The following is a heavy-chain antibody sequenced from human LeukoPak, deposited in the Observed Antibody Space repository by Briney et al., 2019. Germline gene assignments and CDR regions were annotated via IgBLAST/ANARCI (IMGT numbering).Heavy chain of an antibody. CDR3: ARISFLTYFDY. Sequence: GSGPTLVNPTQTLTLTCTFSGFSLSTSGMCVSWIRQPPGKALEWLARIDWDDEKSYSTSLKTRLTISKDTSKNQVVLTMTNMDPVDTTTYYCARISFLTYFDYWGQGTLVTVSS. V-gene: IGHV2-70*11. D-gene: IGHD2/OR15-2a*01. CDR2: IDWDDEK. CDR1: GFSLSTSGMC. J-gene: IGHJ4*02.